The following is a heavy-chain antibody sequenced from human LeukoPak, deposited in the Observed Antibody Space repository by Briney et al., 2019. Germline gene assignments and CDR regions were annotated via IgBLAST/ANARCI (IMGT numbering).Heavy chain of an antibody. V-gene: IGHV3-30*02. D-gene: IGHD3-3*01. CDR1: GFTFRSYG. J-gene: IGHJ4*02. CDR2: IRYDGSNK. CDR3: AKSPPMITIFGVVIPPYFDY. Sequence: PGGSLRLSCAASGFTFRSYGMHWVRQAPGKGLEWVAFIRYDGSNKYYADSVKGRFTISRDNSKNTLYLQMNSLRAEDTAVYYCAKSPPMITIFGVVIPPYFDYWGQGTLVTVSS.